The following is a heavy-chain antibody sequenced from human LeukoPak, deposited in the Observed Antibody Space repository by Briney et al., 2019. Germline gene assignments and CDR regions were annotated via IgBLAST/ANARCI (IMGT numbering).Heavy chain of an antibody. Sequence: ASVKVSCKVSGYTLTELSMHWVRQAPGEGLEWMGGFDPEDGETIYAQKFQGRVTMTEDTSTDTAYMELSSLRSEDTAVYYCATDLANYDYVWGSYRRFDYWGQGTLVTVSS. CDR2: FDPEDGET. CDR3: ATDLANYDYVWGSYRRFDY. CDR1: GYTLTELS. J-gene: IGHJ4*02. V-gene: IGHV1-24*01. D-gene: IGHD3-16*02.